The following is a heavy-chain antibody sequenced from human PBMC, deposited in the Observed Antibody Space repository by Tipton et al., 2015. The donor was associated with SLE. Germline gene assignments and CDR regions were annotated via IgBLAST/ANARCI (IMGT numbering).Heavy chain of an antibody. CDR1: GYTFTEYA. V-gene: IGHV7-4-1*02. CDR2: ISTNTGNP. J-gene: IGHJ5*02. D-gene: IGHD3-3*01. Sequence: QLVQSGSELKKPGASVKLSCKASGYTFTEYAIHWVRQAPGQGLEWMGWISTNTGNPRYAQGLKGRLVFSLDTSVRTTYLQITSLKADDAAVYYCARASSYEIFDPWGQGTLVTVPS. CDR3: ARASSYEIFDP.